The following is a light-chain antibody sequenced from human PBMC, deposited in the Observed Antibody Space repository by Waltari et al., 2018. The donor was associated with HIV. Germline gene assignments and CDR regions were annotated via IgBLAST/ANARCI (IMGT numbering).Light chain of an antibody. CDR2: ATS. J-gene: IGKJ1*01. Sequence: EVVLTQSPGTLSLSPGDTATLSCRPSQSVTSTYLAWYQHKVGQAPRLLIYATSSRATGIPDRFSGSGSGTDFTLTISRLEPEDFAVYYCQQCGTSPRTFGQGTKVEIK. CDR1: QSVTSTY. V-gene: IGKV3-20*01. CDR3: QQCGTSPRT.